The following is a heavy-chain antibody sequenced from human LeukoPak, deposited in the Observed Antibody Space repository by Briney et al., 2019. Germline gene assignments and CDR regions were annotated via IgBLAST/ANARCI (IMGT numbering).Heavy chain of an antibody. D-gene: IGHD2-15*01. CDR1: GGSISSSSYY. Sequence: SETLSLTCTVSGGSISSSSYYWGCIRQPPGKGLDWIGSMYYNGSAYYNPSLKSRVTISVDTSKNQFSLRLSSVTAADTAVYYCVAVVDYYYYVMDVWGQGTTVTVSS. CDR2: MYYNGSA. CDR3: VAVVDYYYYVMDV. J-gene: IGHJ6*02. V-gene: IGHV4-39*01.